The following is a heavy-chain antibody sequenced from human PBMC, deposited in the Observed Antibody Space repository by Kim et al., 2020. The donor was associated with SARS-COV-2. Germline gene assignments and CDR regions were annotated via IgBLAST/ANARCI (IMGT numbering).Heavy chain of an antibody. CDR1: GGSISSYY. V-gene: IGHV4-59*01. Sequence: SETLSLTCTVSGGSISSYYWSWIRQPPGKGLEWIGYIYYSGSTNSNPSLKSRVTISVDTSKNQFSLKLSSVTAADTAVYYCARGFDPWGPGTLVTVSS. CDR2: IYYSGST. J-gene: IGHJ5*02. CDR3: ARGFDP.